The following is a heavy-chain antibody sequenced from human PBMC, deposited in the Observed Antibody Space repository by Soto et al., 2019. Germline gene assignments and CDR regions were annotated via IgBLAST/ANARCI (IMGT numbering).Heavy chain of an antibody. Sequence: ASVKVSCKASGYTFTSYDINWVLQATGQGLEWMGWMNPNSGNTGYAQKFQGRVTMTRNTSISTAYMELSSLRSEDTAVYYCARGLGMDYYYYYMDVWGKGTTVTVSS. CDR3: ARGLGMDYYYYYMDV. D-gene: IGHD2-8*01. V-gene: IGHV1-8*01. CDR1: GYTFTSYD. CDR2: MNPNSGNT. J-gene: IGHJ6*03.